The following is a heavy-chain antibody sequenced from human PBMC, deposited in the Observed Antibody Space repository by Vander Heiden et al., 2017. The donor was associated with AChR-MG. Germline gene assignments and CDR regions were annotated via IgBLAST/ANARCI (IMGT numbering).Heavy chain of an antibody. D-gene: IGHD3-3*01. J-gene: IGHJ5*02. CDR1: GGTFSSYA. Sequence: QVQLVQSGAEVKKPGSSVKVSCKASGGTFSSYAISWVRQDPGQGLEWMGGISPIFGTANYAQKFQGRVTITADESTSTAYMGLSSLRSEDTAVYYCARDPTRITIFRVVDPNGLDPWGQGTLVTVSS. CDR2: ISPIFGTA. V-gene: IGHV1-69*01. CDR3: ARDPTRITIFRVVDPNGLDP.